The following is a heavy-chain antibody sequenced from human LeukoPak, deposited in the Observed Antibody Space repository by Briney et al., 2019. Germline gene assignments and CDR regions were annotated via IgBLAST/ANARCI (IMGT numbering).Heavy chain of an antibody. CDR2: IYHTGTT. CDR1: GYSIISDYY. J-gene: IGHJ2*01. V-gene: IGHV4-38-2*02. Sequence: SETLSLTCTVSGYSIISDYYWGWLRQPPGKELEWIGSIYHTGTTYYNPSLRSRITISVDTSKNQFSLKVNSMIAADTAVYYCARDSDYDFWSGYFDLWGRGALVTVSS. CDR3: ARDSDYDFWSGYFDL. D-gene: IGHD3-3*01.